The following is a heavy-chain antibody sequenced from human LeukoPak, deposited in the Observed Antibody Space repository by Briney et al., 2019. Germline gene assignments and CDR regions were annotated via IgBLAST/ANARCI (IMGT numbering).Heavy chain of an antibody. J-gene: IGHJ4*02. D-gene: IGHD4-17*01. V-gene: IGHV4-59*12. CDR2: IYYSGST. CDR1: GGSISSYY. CDR3: AATPTGPGIFFDY. Sequence: SSETLSLTCTVSGGSISSYYWSWIRQPPGKGLEWIGYIYYSGSTNYNTSLRSGVTISVDTSKNQFSLKLSSVTAADTAVYYCAATPTGPGIFFDYWGQGTLVTVSS.